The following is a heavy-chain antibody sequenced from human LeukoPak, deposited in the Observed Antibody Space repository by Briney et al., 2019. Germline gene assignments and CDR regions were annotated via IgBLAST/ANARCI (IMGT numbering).Heavy chain of an antibody. J-gene: IGHJ6*03. CDR3: AREVGATTFYYYYYMDV. CDR2: ISSSSSYI. D-gene: IGHD1-26*01. CDR1: GFTFSSYS. Sequence: PGGSLRLSCAASGFTFSSYSMNWVRQAPGKGLEWVSSISSSSSYIYYADSVKGRFTISRDNARNSLYLQMNSLRAEDTAVYYCAREVGATTFYYYYYMDVWGKGTTVTVSS. V-gene: IGHV3-21*01.